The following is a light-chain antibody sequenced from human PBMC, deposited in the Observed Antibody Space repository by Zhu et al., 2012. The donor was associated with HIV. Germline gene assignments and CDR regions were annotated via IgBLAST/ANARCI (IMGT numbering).Light chain of an antibody. CDR2: DTS. J-gene: IGKJ2*01. CDR3: QQRSNWPYT. CDR1: QSVSSY. V-gene: IGKV3-11*01. Sequence: EVVLTQSPATLSLSPGERATLSCRASQSVSSYLAWYQQKLGQAPRLLIYDTSNRATGIPARLSGSGSGTDFTLSISSLEPEDFEVYYCQQRSNWPYTFGQGTKLEIK.